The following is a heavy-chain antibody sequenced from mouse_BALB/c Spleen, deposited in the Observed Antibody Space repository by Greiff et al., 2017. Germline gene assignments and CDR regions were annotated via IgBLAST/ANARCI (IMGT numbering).Heavy chain of an antibody. Sequence: VQLQQSGAELVRSGASVKLSCTASGFNIKDYYMHWVKQRPEQGLEWIGWIDPENGDTEYAPKFQGKATMTADTSSNTAYLQLSSLTSEDTAVYYGNAPYYGNYVKGFAYWGQGSMVTVSA. CDR1: GFNIKDYY. J-gene: IGHJ3*01. V-gene: IGHV14-4*02. CDR3: NAPYYGNYVKGFAY. CDR2: IDPENGDT. D-gene: IGHD2-10*01.